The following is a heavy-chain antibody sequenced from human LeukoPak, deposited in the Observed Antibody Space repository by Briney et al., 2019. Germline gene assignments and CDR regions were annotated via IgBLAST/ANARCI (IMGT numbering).Heavy chain of an antibody. Sequence: PSETLSLTCTVAGGSISSYYWSWIRQPAGKGLEWIGSFYTSGSTNYNPSLKSRVTISVDTSKNQFSLKLSSVTAADTAVYYCARDGGEHDGFDIWGQGKMVTVSS. J-gene: IGHJ3*02. CDR1: GGSISSYY. D-gene: IGHD4-23*01. CDR3: ARDGGEHDGFDI. CDR2: FYTSGST. V-gene: IGHV4-4*07.